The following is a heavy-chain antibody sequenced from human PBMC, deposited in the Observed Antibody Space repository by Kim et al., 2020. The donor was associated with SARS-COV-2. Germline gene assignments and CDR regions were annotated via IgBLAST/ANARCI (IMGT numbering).Heavy chain of an antibody. CDR3: ATTPRVVAAVTFYYFDY. D-gene: IGHD2-15*01. J-gene: IGHJ4*02. CDR2: FDPEDGET. CDR1: GYTLTELS. Sequence: ASVKVSCKVSGYTLTELSMHWVRQAPGKGLEWMGGFDPEDGETIYAQKFQGRVTMTEDTSTDTAYMELSSLRSEDTAVYYCATTPRVVAAVTFYYFDYWGQGTLVTVSS. V-gene: IGHV1-24*01.